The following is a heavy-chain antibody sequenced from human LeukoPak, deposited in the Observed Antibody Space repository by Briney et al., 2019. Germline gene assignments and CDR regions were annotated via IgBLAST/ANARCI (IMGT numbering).Heavy chain of an antibody. Sequence: PGGSLRLSCAASGFTFSSYSMNWVRQAPGKGLEWVSSISSSSSYIYYADSVKGRFTISRDNSKNTLYLQTNSLRTEDTAVYYCASLRTDYWGQGTLVTVSS. V-gene: IGHV3-21*01. CDR3: ASLRTDY. CDR2: ISSSSSYI. D-gene: IGHD1-14*01. CDR1: GFTFSSYS. J-gene: IGHJ4*02.